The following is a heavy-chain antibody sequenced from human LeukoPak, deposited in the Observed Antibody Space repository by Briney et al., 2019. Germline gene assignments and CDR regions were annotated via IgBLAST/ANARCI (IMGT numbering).Heavy chain of an antibody. D-gene: IGHD1-26*01. CDR3: AREKSGTLTRAYYYIDV. J-gene: IGHJ6*03. Sequence: SETLSLTCTVSGDSMHSYYWSWIRQSPEKGLEWIGRAYSGVNAYYNPSLQSRVTIPVDKSNNQFSLDLTSVTAADTALYYCAREKSGTLTRAYYYIDVWGKGITVTASS. CDR1: GDSMHSYY. CDR2: AYSGVNA. V-gene: IGHV4-4*07.